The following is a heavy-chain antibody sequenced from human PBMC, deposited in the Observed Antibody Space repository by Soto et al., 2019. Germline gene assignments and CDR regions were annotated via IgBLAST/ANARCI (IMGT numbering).Heavy chain of an antibody. CDR1: GFTFDDYT. Sequence: PGGSLTLSCAASGFTFDDYTMHWLRQAPGKGLEWVSLISWDRGITYYTESVKGRFTISRDNSKNSLYLQMNSLRTEDTALYYCAKDPSLGASSPSFEYWGQGT. CDR2: ISWDRGIT. V-gene: IGHV3-43*01. D-gene: IGHD2-2*01. J-gene: IGHJ4*02. CDR3: AKDPSLGASSPSFEY.